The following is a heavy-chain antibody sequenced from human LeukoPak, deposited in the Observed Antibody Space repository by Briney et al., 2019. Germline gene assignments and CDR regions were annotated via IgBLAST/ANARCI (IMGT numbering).Heavy chain of an antibody. CDR3: ARGGGHDFWSGYFVMAYYYYYMDV. J-gene: IGHJ6*03. CDR1: GYTFTGYY. CDR2: INPNSGGT. V-gene: IGHV1-2*02. Sequence: ASVKVSRKASGYTFTGYYMHWVRQAPGQGLEWMGWINPNSGGTNYAQKFQGRVTMTRDTSISTAYMELSRLRSDDTAVYYCARGGGHDFWSGYFVMAYYYYYMDVWGKGTTVTVSS. D-gene: IGHD3-3*01.